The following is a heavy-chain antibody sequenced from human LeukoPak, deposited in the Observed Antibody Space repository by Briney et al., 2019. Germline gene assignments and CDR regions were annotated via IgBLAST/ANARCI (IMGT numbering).Heavy chain of an antibody. CDR3: ARALDYDTLTGLDY. Sequence: ASVKVSCKASGYTFTGYYMHWVRQAPGQGLEWMGWINSNSGGVHYAQNFQGRVTMTRDTSISTAYMELSRLRSDDTAVYYCARALDYDTLTGLDYWGQGTLVTVSS. D-gene: IGHD3-9*01. V-gene: IGHV1-2*02. CDR2: INSNSGGV. J-gene: IGHJ4*02. CDR1: GYTFTGYY.